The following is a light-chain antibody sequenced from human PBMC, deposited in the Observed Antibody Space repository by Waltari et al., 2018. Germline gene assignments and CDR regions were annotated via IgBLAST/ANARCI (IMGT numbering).Light chain of an antibody. CDR2: WAS. V-gene: IGKV4-1*01. J-gene: IGKJ1*01. Sequence: DIVMTQSPDSLAVSLGERATIHCTSSRPLLYSPNNKNYLAWYQQKPGQPPKLLFYWASTRESGVPDRFSGGGSGTDFTLTISSLQAEDVAVYYCQQYFLTPTFGLGTRVEVK. CDR1: RPLLYSPNNKNY. CDR3: QQYFLTPT.